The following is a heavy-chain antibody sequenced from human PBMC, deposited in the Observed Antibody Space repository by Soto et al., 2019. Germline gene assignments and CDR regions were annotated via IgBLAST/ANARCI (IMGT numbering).Heavy chain of an antibody. J-gene: IGHJ4*02. CDR1: GGSISSYY. V-gene: IGHV4-59*01. CDR2: IYYSGST. CDR3: AREDRRSSSGWFSFDY. D-gene: IGHD6-19*01. Sequence: QVQLQESGPGLVKPSETLSLTCTVSGGSISSYYWSWIRQPPGKGLEWIGYIYYSGSTNYNPSLKSRVTISVDTSKNQFSLKLSSVTAADTAVYYCAREDRRSSSGWFSFDYWGQGTLVTVSS.